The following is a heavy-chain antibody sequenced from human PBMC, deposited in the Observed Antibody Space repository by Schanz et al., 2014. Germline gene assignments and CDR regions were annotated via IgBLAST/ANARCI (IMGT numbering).Heavy chain of an antibody. Sequence: QVQLQESGPGVVKPSQTLSLTCTVSGGSINSDAFYWTWIRQHPGKGLEWVGYIYYSGGTYYSPSLKSRVSISLDTSKNQFSLNLSSVTAADTAVYYCARDKSGTYYTCDLWGPGTQVNGSS. D-gene: IGHD1-26*01. J-gene: IGHJ5*02. CDR1: GGSINSDAFY. CDR2: IYYSGGT. CDR3: ARDKSGTYYTCDL. V-gene: IGHV4-31*03.